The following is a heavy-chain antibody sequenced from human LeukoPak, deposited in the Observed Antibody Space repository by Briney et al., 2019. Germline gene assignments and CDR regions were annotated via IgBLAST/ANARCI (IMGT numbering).Heavy chain of an antibody. CDR3: ASGQQPGVFDY. J-gene: IGHJ4*02. D-gene: IGHD6-13*01. CDR2: IYTSGST. CDR1: GGSINNFY. V-gene: IGHV4-4*09. Sequence: SETLSLTCTISGGSINNFYWSWIRQPPGKGLEWIGYIYTSGSTNYNPSLKSRVTISVDTSKNQFSLKLSSVTAADTAVYYCASGQQPGVFDYWGQGTLVTVSS.